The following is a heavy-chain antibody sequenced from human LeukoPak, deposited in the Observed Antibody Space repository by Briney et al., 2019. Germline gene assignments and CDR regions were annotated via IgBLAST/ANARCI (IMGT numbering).Heavy chain of an antibody. Sequence: PSETLSLTCTVSGGSISSYYWSWIRQPPGKGLEWIGYIYYSGSTNYNPSLKSRVTISVDTSKNQFSLKLSSVTAADTAVYYCARSVLQLPHFDYWGQGTLVTVSS. CDR3: ARSVLQLPHFDY. J-gene: IGHJ4*02. CDR2: IYYSGST. V-gene: IGHV4-59*08. D-gene: IGHD5-24*01. CDR1: GGSISSYY.